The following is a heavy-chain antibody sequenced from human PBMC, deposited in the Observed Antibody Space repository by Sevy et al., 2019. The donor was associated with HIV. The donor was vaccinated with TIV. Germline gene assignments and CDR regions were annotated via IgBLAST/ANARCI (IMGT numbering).Heavy chain of an antibody. CDR3: ATAGTAEAFDV. CDR2: IKSNADGGTA. Sequence: LSLTCAASGFTFSNFWISWVRQAPEKGLEWVGRIKSNADGGTADYAARFKGKFTISRDDSKNTLFLQMSSLKTEDTAVYYCATAGTAEAFDVWGPGTMVTVSS. V-gene: IGHV3-15*01. CDR1: GFTFSNFW. J-gene: IGHJ3*01. D-gene: IGHD1-1*01.